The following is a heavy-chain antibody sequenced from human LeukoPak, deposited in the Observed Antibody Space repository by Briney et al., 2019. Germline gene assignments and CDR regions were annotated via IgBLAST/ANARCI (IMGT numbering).Heavy chain of an antibody. J-gene: IGHJ4*02. CDR2: TIPILGIA. CDR1: GGTFSSYA. D-gene: IGHD2-2*01. Sequence: WASVKVSCKASGGTFSSYAISWVRQAPGQGLEWMGRTIPILGIANYAQKFQGRVTITAGNSTSTAYMELSSLRSEDTAVYYCARDDPRYCSSTSCSNYWGQGTLVTVSS. V-gene: IGHV1-69*04. CDR3: ARDDPRYCSSTSCSNY.